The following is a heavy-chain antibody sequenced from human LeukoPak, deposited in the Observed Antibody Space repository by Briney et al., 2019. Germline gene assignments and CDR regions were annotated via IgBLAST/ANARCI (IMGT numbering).Heavy chain of an antibody. J-gene: IGHJ4*02. CDR1: GFTFSTYW. CDR2: IHSDGRST. CDR3: ARDRPGNTAIHY. Sequence: GGSLRLSFAASGFTFSTYWMHWVRQAPGKGLVWVSRIHSDGRSTSYADSVNGRFTISRDNAENTLYLQMNSLRAEDTAVYYCARDRPGNTAIHYWGQGTLVTVSS. D-gene: IGHD5-18*01. V-gene: IGHV3-74*01.